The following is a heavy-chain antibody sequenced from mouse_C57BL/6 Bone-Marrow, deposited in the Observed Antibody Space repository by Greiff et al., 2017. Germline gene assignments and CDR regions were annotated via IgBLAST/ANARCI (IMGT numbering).Heavy chain of an antibody. Sequence: QVQLQQSGAELVRPGSSVKLSCKASGYTFTSYWMHWVKQRPIQGLEWIGNIDPSDSETPYNQKFKDKATLTVDKSSSTAYMQLSSLTSEDSAVYYCARSKGDYAMDYWGQGTSVTVSS. J-gene: IGHJ4*01. D-gene: IGHD1-3*01. CDR1: GYTFTSYW. CDR2: IDPSDSET. CDR3: ARSKGDYAMDY. V-gene: IGHV1-52*01.